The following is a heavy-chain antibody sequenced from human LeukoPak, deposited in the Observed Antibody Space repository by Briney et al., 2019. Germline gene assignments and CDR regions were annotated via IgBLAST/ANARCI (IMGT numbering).Heavy chain of an antibody. CDR3: ARDRGFMVRGSRRGYDDYYYYMDV. J-gene: IGHJ6*03. V-gene: IGHV4-39*07. Sequence: SETLSLTCTVSGGSISSSSYYWGWIRQPPGKGLEGIGSIYYSGSTYYNPSLKSRVTISVDTSKNQFSLKLSSVTAADTAVYYCARDRGFMVRGSRRGYDDYYYYMDVWGKGTTVTISS. D-gene: IGHD3-10*01. CDR1: GGSISSSSYY. CDR2: IYYSGST.